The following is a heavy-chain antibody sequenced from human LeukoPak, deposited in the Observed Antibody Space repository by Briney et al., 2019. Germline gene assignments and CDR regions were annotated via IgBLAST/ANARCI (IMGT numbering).Heavy chain of an antibody. CDR2: VYYSGST. D-gene: IGHD1-26*01. CDR3: ARGDSGSFSQLDC. Sequence: SATLCITCTGSGDSIRSYYWSLIRQPPGQRLEWIGYVYYSGSTNYNPSLKSRVTISVDTSKNQFSLKLTSVTAADTAVYYCARGDSGSFSQLDCWGQGTLVTVSS. J-gene: IGHJ4*02. CDR1: GDSIRSYY. V-gene: IGHV4-59*01.